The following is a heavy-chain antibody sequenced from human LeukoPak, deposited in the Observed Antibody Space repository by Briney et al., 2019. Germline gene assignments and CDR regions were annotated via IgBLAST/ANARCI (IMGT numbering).Heavy chain of an antibody. Sequence: PGGSQRLSCAASGFTFSSYAMHWVRQAPGKGLEWVAVLPYDGSNQYYADSVKGRFTISRDNSKNTLYLQMNSLRGEDTAVYYCARDLRTGSYLDYWGQGTLVTVSS. J-gene: IGHJ4*02. V-gene: IGHV3-30*01. D-gene: IGHD3/OR15-3a*01. CDR3: ARDLRTGSYLDY. CDR2: LPYDGSNQ. CDR1: GFTFSSYA.